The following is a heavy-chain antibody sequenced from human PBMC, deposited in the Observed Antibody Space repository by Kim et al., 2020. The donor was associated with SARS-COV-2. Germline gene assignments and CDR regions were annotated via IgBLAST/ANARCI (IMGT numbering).Heavy chain of an antibody. CDR3: TSVPGTTLAFWDAFDI. Sequence: GGSLRLSCAASGFAFSGSAMHWVRQASGKGLDWVGRIRSKANSYATAYAASVKGRFTISRDDSKNTAYLQMNSLKTEDTAVYYCTSVPGTTLAFWDAFDIWCQGTMVTVSS. V-gene: IGHV3-73*01. J-gene: IGHJ3*02. CDR2: IRSKANSYAT. D-gene: IGHD1-1*01. CDR1: GFAFSGSA.